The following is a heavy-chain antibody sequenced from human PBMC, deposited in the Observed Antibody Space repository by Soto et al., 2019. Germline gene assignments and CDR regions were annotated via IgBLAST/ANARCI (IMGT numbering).Heavy chain of an antibody. J-gene: IGHJ3*02. CDR2: ISHDGSYK. V-gene: IGHV3-30*18. CDR3: AKGLLAIVGTTLPRDAFNI. D-gene: IGHD1-26*01. Sequence: GGSMRLSCAASGFSFTTSVMPWVSQAPGKGLEWVAVISHDGSYKYYGDAVKGRYTISRDTSKNAVYLEMNSLRPEDTAVYYCAKGLLAIVGTTLPRDAFNIWRQGTMVTVSS. CDR1: GFSFTTSV.